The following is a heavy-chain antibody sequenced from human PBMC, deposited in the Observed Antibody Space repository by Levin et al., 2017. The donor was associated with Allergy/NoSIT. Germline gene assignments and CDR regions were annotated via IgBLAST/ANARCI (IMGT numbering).Heavy chain of an antibody. D-gene: IGHD6-19*01. CDR3: STGITGWFSLGY. V-gene: IGHV3-15*01. CDR1: GFTFSDAW. CDR2: VKSNADGGTR. J-gene: IGHJ4*02. Sequence: GGSLRLSCAASGFTFSDAWLTWVRQVPGKGLEWVGRVKSNADGGTRDYAVAVKGRFTFSRDDAKNTNFLQMNNLIIEATAVYYCSTGITGWFSLGYWGQGALVTVSS.